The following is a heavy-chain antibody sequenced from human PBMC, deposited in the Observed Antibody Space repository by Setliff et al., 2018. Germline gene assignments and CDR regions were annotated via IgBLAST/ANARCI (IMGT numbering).Heavy chain of an antibody. CDR2: INWNGADT. D-gene: IGHD3-10*01. CDR3: FGAGTCSY. Sequence: GGSLRLSCAASGFTFSSHAMSWVRQAPGKGLEWVSGINWNGADTGYADSVKGRFTISRDNAKNSLSLQMNSLRTEDTAVYYCFGAGTCSYWGQGTQVTVSS. J-gene: IGHJ4*02. CDR1: GFTFSSHA. V-gene: IGHV3-20*04.